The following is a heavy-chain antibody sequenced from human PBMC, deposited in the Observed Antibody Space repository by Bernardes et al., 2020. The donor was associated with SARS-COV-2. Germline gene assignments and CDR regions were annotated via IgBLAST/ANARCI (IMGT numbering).Heavy chain of an antibody. CDR2: INEGGSTT. D-gene: IGHD3-10*01. CDR1: GFTFNSYW. Sequence: GRSLRVSCAASGFTFNSYWMHWVRQVPERGLVWVSRINEGGSTTNYADSVKGRFTISRDNAKNTLYLQMNSLRAEDAAVYFCARGSGNYYHDYWGQGTVVTVSS. CDR3: ARGSGNYYHDY. J-gene: IGHJ4*02. V-gene: IGHV3-74*01.